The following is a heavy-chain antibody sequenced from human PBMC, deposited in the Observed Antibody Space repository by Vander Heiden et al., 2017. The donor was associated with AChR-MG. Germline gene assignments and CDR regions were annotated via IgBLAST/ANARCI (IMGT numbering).Heavy chain of an antibody. CDR3: AKDYREDDSVGSSRPFYFDY. CDR2: IRYDGSNK. CDR1: GFPFSSYG. D-gene: IGHD6-13*01. J-gene: IGHJ4*02. Sequence: QVQLVESGGGVVQPGGSLRLSCAASGFPFSSYGMHGVRQAPGKGLEWVAFIRYDGSNKYYADSVKGRFTISRDNSKNTLYLQMNSLRAEDTAVYYCAKDYREDDSVGSSRPFYFDYWGQGTLVTVSS. V-gene: IGHV3-30*02.